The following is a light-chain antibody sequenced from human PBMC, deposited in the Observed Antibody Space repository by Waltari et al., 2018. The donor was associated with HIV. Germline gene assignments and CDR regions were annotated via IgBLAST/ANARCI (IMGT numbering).Light chain of an antibody. V-gene: IGLV3-19*01. Sequence: SSELTQDPAVSVALGQTVRITCHGDSLRSYSANWYQQKPGQAPVVVMYGKDNRPSGIPARFSGSSSGNTGSLTITGAQAEDEADYYCESRHSNDKHHVFGTGTKVTV. J-gene: IGLJ1*01. CDR2: GKD. CDR1: SLRSYS. CDR3: ESRHSNDKHHV.